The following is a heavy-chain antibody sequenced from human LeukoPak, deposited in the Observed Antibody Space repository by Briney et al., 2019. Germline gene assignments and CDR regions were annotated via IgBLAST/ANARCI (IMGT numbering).Heavy chain of an antibody. CDR2: IIPIFGTA. CDR3: ASLGQYCSGGSCYSAY. Sequence: SVKVSCKASGGTFSSYAISWMRQAPGQGLEWMGGIIPIFGTANYAQKFQGRVTITADESTSTAYMELSSLRSEDTAVYYCASLGQYCSGGSCYSAYWGQGTLVTVSS. V-gene: IGHV1-69*13. J-gene: IGHJ4*02. CDR1: GGTFSSYA. D-gene: IGHD2-15*01.